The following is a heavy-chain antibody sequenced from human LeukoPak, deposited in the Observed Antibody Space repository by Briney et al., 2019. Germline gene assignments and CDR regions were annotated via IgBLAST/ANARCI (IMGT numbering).Heavy chain of an antibody. CDR1: GFTFSSYS. V-gene: IGHV3-21*01. D-gene: IGHD5-18*01. CDR2: ISSSSSYI. J-gene: IGHJ4*02. CDR3: ARELQQLWRPIDY. Sequence: GGSLSLSCAASGFTFSSYSMNCVRHAPGKGLEWVSPISSSSSYIYYADSVKGRFTISRDNAKNSLYLQMNGLRAEDTAVYYCARELQQLWRPIDYWGQGTLVTVSS.